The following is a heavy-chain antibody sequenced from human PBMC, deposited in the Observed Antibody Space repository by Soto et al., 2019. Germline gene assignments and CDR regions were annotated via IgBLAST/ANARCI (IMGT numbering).Heavy chain of an antibody. CDR3: AREYAFSSDY. V-gene: IGHV4-59*01. J-gene: IGHJ4*02. D-gene: IGHD2-2*01. CDR1: GGSMRGYY. Sequence: SETMRLTWSVAGGSMRGYYWRWIRQPPGKGLEWIGYIHDSGITDYNPSLKSRATISIDTFRNQISLNLHSVTAADTTVYYCAREYAFSSDYRGQGTVVTVSS. CDR2: IHDSGIT.